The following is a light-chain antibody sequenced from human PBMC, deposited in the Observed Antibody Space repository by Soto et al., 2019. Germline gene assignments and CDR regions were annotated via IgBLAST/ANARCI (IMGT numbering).Light chain of an antibody. CDR1: QSISNS. Sequence: EIVMTQSPASLSVSPGETATLSCRASQSISNSLAWYQQKPGQAPSLLIYGASTRATGIPARFSGSGSGTEFTLTISSLQSEDSALYYWQQYNSWPPRTFGQGTKLEI. CDR3: QQYNSWPPRT. CDR2: GAS. J-gene: IGKJ2*01. V-gene: IGKV3-15*01.